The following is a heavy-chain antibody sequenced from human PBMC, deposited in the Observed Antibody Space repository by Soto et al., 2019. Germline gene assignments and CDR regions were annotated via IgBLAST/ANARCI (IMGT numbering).Heavy chain of an antibody. CDR1: GYSFTSYW. CDR2: IDPSDSYT. CDR3: ATPLGDAAGGAFDI. V-gene: IGHV5-10-1*01. Sequence: PXESLKISGKGSGYSFTSYWTSLVRQMPGKGLEWMGRIDPSDSYTNYSPSFQGHVTISADKSISTAYLQWSSLKASDTAMYYCATPLGDAAGGAFDIWGQGTMVTVSS. J-gene: IGHJ3*02. D-gene: IGHD6-13*01.